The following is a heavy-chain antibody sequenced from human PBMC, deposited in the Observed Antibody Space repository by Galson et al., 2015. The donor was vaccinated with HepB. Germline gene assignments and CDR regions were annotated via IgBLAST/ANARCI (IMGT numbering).Heavy chain of an antibody. D-gene: IGHD6-13*01. CDR3: AKEGAAGTTPILAFDI. V-gene: IGHV3-9*01. J-gene: IGHJ3*02. Sequence: SLRLSCAASGFTFDDYAMHWVRQAPGKGLEWVSGISWNSGSIGYADSVKGRFTISRDNAKNSLYLQMNSLRAEDTALYYCAKEGAAGTTPILAFDIWGQGTMVTVSS. CDR2: ISWNSGSI. CDR1: GFTFDDYA.